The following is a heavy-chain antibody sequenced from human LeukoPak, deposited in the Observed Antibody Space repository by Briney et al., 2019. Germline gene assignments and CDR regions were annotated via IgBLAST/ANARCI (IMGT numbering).Heavy chain of an antibody. CDR2: INHSGST. J-gene: IGHJ6*03. CDR3: ARVVDPGGYYYFYYMDV. CDR1: GFTFSSYA. Sequence: GSLRLSCAASGFTFSSYAMSWVRQAPGKGLEWIGEINHSGSTNYNPSLKSRVTISVDTSKNQLSLKLSSVTAADTAVYYCARVVDPGGYYYFYYMDVWGKGTTVTVSS. V-gene: IGHV4-34*01. D-gene: IGHD3-16*01.